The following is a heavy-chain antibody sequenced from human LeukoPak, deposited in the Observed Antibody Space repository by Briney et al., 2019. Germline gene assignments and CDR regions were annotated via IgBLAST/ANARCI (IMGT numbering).Heavy chain of an antibody. V-gene: IGHV1-69*02. J-gene: IGHJ3*02. CDR2: MIPILGIA. Sequence: GASVKVSCKASGGTFSSYTISWVRQAPGQGLEWMGRMIPILGIANYAQKFQGRVTITADKSTSTAYMELSSLRSEDTAVYYCARADKIRYSGSYSAFDIWGQGTMVTDSS. CDR1: GGTFSSYT. D-gene: IGHD1-26*01. CDR3: ARADKIRYSGSYSAFDI.